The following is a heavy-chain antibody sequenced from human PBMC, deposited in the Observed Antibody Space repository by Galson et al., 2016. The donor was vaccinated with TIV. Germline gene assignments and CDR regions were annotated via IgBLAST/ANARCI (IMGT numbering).Heavy chain of an antibody. V-gene: IGHV3-11*01. J-gene: IGHJ4*02. Sequence: SLRLSCAGSGFTLSDYYMTWIRQAPGQGLQWLSYITYSGSPRYDADSMKGRLTISRDIAKNSIYLDMRTLRAEDTAVYYCARYSGRYYALDVWGQGTLVTVSS. D-gene: IGHD1-26*01. CDR3: ARYSGRYYALDV. CDR2: ITYSGSPR. CDR1: GFTLSDYY.